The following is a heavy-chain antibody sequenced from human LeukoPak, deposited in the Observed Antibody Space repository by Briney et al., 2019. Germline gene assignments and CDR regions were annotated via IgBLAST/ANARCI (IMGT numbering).Heavy chain of an antibody. CDR1: GGSFSGYY. CDR2: IDHSGST. CDR3: ARGRRIVVVPAAIDSDY. D-gene: IGHD2-2*01. Sequence: PSETLSLTCAVHGGSFSGYYWSWIRQPPGKGLEWIGEIDHSGSTNYNPSLKSRITISVDTSKNQFSLKLSSVTAADTAVYYCARGRRIVVVPAAIDSDYWGQGTLVTVSS. V-gene: IGHV4-34*01. J-gene: IGHJ4*02.